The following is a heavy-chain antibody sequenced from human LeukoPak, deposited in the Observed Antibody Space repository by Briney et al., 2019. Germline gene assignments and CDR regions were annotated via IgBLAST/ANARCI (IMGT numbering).Heavy chain of an antibody. D-gene: IGHD6-13*01. J-gene: IGHJ5*02. Sequence: SETLSLTCGVSVGSISIGNWWSWVRPPPGKGLDWIGEIYHSGSTNYNQSLKSRVTISVDKIKNQFSLKLSSVTDADTAVYYCARKISAAGSRWFDPWGQGTLVIVSS. V-gene: IGHV4-4*02. CDR2: IYHSGST. CDR3: ARKISAAGSRWFDP. CDR1: VGSISIGNW.